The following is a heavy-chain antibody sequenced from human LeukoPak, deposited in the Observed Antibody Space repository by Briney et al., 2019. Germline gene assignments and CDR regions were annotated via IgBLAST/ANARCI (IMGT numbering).Heavy chain of an antibody. D-gene: IGHD3-3*01. J-gene: IGHJ6*03. CDR3: AKQGTIFGVDRYYYYMDV. CDR2: ISYDGSNK. V-gene: IGHV3-30*18. CDR1: GFTFSSYG. Sequence: GRSLRLSCAASGFTFSSYGMHWVRQAPGKGLEWVAVISYDGSNKYYADSVKGRFTISRDNSKNTLYLQMNSLRAEDTAVYYCAKQGTIFGVDRYYYYMDVWGKGTTVTVSS.